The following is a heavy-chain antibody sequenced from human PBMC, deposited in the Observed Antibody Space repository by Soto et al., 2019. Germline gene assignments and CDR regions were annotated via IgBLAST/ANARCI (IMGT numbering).Heavy chain of an antibody. D-gene: IGHD3-3*01. CDR1: GYPFDTYG. CDR3: ARDPREFWNSYFFDP. Sequence: ASVKVSCKASGYPFDTYGINWVRQAPGQRPEWMGWISAYNGQTDYAQNFQGRVTMATDTSTNTAYMELGNLRSDDTAVYYCARDPREFWNSYFFDPWGPGTLVTVSS. V-gene: IGHV1-18*01. CDR2: ISAYNGQT. J-gene: IGHJ5*02.